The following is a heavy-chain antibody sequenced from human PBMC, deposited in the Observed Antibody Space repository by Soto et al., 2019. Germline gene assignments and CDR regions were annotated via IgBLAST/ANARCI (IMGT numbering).Heavy chain of an antibody. CDR3: ANPPRPDYGDYFDYYGMDV. CDR1: GFTFSSYG. Sequence: QVQLVESGGGVVQPGRSLRLSCAASGFTFSSYGMHWVRQAPGKGLEWVAVISYEGSNKYYADSVKGRFTISRDNSKNTLYLQMNSLKAEDTAVYYCANPPRPDYGDYFDYYGMDVWGQGTTVTVSS. CDR2: ISYEGSNK. V-gene: IGHV3-30*18. J-gene: IGHJ6*02. D-gene: IGHD4-17*01.